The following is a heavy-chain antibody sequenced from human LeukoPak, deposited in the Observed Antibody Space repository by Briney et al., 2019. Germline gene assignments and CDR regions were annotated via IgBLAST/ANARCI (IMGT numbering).Heavy chain of an antibody. CDR3: ARGDNWNSYYYSYMDV. CDR1: EFTFSSYS. D-gene: IGHD1-7*01. Sequence: PGGSLRLSCAASEFTFSSYSMNWVRQAPGKGLEWVSYISSDGSTIYYADSVKGRLTISRDNAKNSLYLQMNSLRAEDTAVYYCARGDNWNSYYYSYMDVWGKGTTVTVSS. J-gene: IGHJ6*03. V-gene: IGHV3-48*04. CDR2: ISSDGSTI.